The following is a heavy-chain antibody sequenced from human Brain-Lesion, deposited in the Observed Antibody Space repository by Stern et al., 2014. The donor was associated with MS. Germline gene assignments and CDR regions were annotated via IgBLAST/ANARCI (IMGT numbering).Heavy chain of an antibody. J-gene: IGHJ6*02. V-gene: IGHV4-61*02. CDR3: ARGRVVPGFQYYATDV. CDR2: IFNSGST. D-gene: IGHD2-2*01. Sequence: QVQLVESGPGLVKPSQTLSLSCTVSGGSISSGGYYWSWIRQPAGKGLVWIGRIFNSGSTSYKPSLKSRVPISIDQSQNPFPLRLTPMTAADTAVYYCARGRVVPGFQYYATDVWGQGTTVIVSS. CDR1: GGSISSGGYY.